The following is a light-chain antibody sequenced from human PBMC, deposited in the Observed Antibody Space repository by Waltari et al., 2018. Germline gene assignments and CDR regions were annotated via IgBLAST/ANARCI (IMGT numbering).Light chain of an antibody. CDR1: SGHSSNV. CDR2: DNSDGSH. Sequence: QLVLTQSPSASASLGASVTLTCTLNSGHSSNVVAWLQQQPEKGPRYLMKDNSDGSHSKGDEIPDRFSGSSSGAERYLTISSVQSEDEADYYCQTGGHGTWVFGGGTKLTVL. V-gene: IGLV4-69*01. J-gene: IGLJ3*02. CDR3: QTGGHGTWV.